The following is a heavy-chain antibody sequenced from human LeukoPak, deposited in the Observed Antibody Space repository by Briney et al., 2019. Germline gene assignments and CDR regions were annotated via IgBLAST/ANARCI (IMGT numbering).Heavy chain of an antibody. CDR3: AREGGHYYDSSGYYYGSEYFDY. V-gene: IGHV3-23*01. J-gene: IGHJ4*02. D-gene: IGHD3-22*01. CDR2: ISGSGGST. CDR1: GFTFSSYA. Sequence: GGSLRLSCAASGFTFSSYAMSWVRQAPGKGLEWVSAISGSGGSTYYADSVKGRFTISRDNAKNTLYLQMNSLRAEDTAVYYCAREGGHYYDSSGYYYGSEYFDYWGQGTLVTVSS.